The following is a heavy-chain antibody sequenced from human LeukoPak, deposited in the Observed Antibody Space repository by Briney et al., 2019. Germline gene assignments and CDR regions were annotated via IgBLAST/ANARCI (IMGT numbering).Heavy chain of an antibody. J-gene: IGHJ4*02. D-gene: IGHD1-26*01. CDR3: ARDLGGSYWEGGY. CDR1: GFTFSSYE. Sequence: PGGSLRLSCAASGFTFSSYEMNWVRQAPGKGLEWVSYISSSGSTIYYADSAKGRFTISRDNAKNSLYLQMNSLRAEDTAVYYCARDLGGSYWEGGYWGQGTLVTVSS. CDR2: ISSSGSTI. V-gene: IGHV3-48*03.